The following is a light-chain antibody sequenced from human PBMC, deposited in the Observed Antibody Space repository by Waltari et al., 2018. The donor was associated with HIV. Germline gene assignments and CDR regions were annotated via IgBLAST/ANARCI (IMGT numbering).Light chain of an antibody. CDR1: SSNIGNYY. Sequence: QSVLTQPPSASATPGQRVTISCSDSSSNIGNYYVYWYQQLPGATPKVLIFRNNRRPSGVPDRFSASLAISGLRSEDEADYYCATWDDSLSGVVFGGGTKLTVL. CDR2: RNN. V-gene: IGLV1-47*01. J-gene: IGLJ2*01. CDR3: ATWDDSLSGVV.